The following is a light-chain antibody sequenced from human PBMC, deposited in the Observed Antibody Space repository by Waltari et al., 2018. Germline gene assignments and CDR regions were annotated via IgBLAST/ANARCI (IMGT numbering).Light chain of an antibody. CDR1: QSIFSRSKNRNH. CDR2: WAT. CDR3: LQYYNTPRS. J-gene: IGKJ2*01. V-gene: IGKV4-1*01. Sequence: DIVMTQSPDSLAVSLGERATIHCKASQSIFSRSKNRNHLAWYQHNPGQPPRLLIYWATIRESGVPDRFSGSGSGTDFALTISSLQAEDVAIYFCLQYYNTPRSFGQGTKLEIK.